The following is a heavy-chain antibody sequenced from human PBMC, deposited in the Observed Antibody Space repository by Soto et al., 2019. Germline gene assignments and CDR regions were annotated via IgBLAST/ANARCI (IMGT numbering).Heavy chain of an antibody. CDR2: INAGNGNT. V-gene: IGHV1-3*01. D-gene: IGHD1-26*01. Sequence: QVQLVQSGAEVKKPGASVKVSCKASGYTFTSYAMHWVRQAPGQRLEWMGWINAGNGNTKYSQKFQGRVTITRDTYAGTAYMEQSSLSSEDTAVYYCATTDRSCVGATTRYYFDYWGQGTLVTVSS. J-gene: IGHJ4*02. CDR1: GYTFTSYA. CDR3: ATTDRSCVGATTRYYFDY.